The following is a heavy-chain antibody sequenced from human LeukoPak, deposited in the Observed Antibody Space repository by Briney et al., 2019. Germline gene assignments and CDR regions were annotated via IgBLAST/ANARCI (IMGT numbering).Heavy chain of an antibody. J-gene: IGHJ4*02. CDR3: ARDLMTTVTTVDY. CDR2: ISSSSSYI. Sequence: GGSLRLSCAASGFTFSSYSMNWVRQAPAKGLEWVSSISSSSSYIYYADSVKGRFTISRDNAKNSLYLQMNSLRAEDTAVYYCARDLMTTVTTVDYWGQGTLVTVSS. D-gene: IGHD4-17*01. V-gene: IGHV3-21*01. CDR1: GFTFSSYS.